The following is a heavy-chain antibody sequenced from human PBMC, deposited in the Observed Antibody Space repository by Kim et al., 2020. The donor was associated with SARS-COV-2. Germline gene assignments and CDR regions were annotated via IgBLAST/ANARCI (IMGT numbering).Heavy chain of an antibody. CDR2: IYGNDQK. CDR3: AHDSPGLYGFDV. V-gene: IGHV2-5*01. J-gene: IGHJ6*02. CDR1: EFSLTTGGVG. Sequence: SGPTLVNPTQTLTLTCVFSEFSLTTGGVGVAWVRQPPGKALEWLALIYGNDQKWYSPSLKRRLTIAKGASNNQVVLTLTNMRPVDAGTYYCAHDSPGLYGFDVWGQGTTVTVS. D-gene: IGHD6-19*01.